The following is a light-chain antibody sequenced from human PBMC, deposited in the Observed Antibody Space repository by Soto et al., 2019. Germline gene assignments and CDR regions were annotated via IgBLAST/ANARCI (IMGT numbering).Light chain of an antibody. CDR2: EVS. V-gene: IGLV2-14*01. CDR3: SSYTRDGTQV. Sequence: QAALTQPASVSGSPGQSVTISCTGTSSDIGGYNYVSWYRQHPGKVPKLMIYEVSIRPSWVSDRLSGSKSGNTASLTISGLQAEDEADYYCSSYTRDGTQVFGGGTKVTVL. CDR1: SSDIGGYNY. J-gene: IGLJ3*02.